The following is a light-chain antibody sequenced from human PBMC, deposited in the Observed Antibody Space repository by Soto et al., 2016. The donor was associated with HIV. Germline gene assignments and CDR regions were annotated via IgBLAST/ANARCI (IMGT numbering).Light chain of an antibody. CDR2: GAS. CDR1: QHIDSY. CDR3: QQYYSYPGT. Sequence: AIRMTQSPSSLSASTGDRVTIICRASQHIDSYLAWYQQKPGKAPKLLIYGASTLQSGVPSRFSGSGSGTYFTLTISCLQSDDFATYYCQQYYSYPGTFGRRDQAG. V-gene: IGKV1-8*01. J-gene: IGKJ1*01.